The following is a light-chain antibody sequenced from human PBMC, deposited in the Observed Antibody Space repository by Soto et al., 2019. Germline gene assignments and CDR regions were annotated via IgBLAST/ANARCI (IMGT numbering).Light chain of an antibody. J-gene: IGKJ4*01. CDR3: QQSYSTPGLT. V-gene: IGKV1-39*01. Sequence: DIQMTQSPSSLSASVGDRATITCRASQSISSYLNWYQQKPGKAPKLLIYAASSLQSGVPSRFSGSGSGTDFTLTISSLQPEDFATYYCQQSYSTPGLTFGGGTKVDI. CDR2: AAS. CDR1: QSISSY.